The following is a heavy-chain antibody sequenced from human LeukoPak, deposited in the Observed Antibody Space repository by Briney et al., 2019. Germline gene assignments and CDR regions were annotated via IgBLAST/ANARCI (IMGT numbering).Heavy chain of an antibody. CDR1: GYTFNNHD. D-gene: IGHD6-6*01. J-gene: IGHJ6*03. CDR3: AREGGIARPPYLYYYIDV. V-gene: IGHV1-18*01. CDR2: INTYSANT. Sequence: ASVKVSCKASGYTFNNHDINWVRQAPGRGLEWMGWINTYSANTNYAQEFQDRVIMTTDTSTSTAYMELRSLRSDDTPVYYCAREGGIARPPYLYYYIDVWGKGTTVTVSS.